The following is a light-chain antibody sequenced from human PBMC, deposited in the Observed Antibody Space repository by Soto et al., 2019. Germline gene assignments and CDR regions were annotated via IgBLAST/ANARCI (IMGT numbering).Light chain of an antibody. CDR2: DAS. CDR3: QQYNSYST. V-gene: IGKV1-5*01. Sequence: IQMTQSPSPLSASVRNRITNTCRASQTISIWLAWYQQKPGRAPKLLIYDASSLESGVPSRFSGSGSGTEFTLTISSLQPDDFATYYCQQYNSYSTFGQGTKVDIK. J-gene: IGKJ1*01. CDR1: QTISIW.